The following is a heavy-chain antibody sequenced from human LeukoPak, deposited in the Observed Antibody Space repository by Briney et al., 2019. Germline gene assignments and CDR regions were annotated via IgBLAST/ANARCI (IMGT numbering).Heavy chain of an antibody. CDR2: IIPIFGTA. Sequence: GASVKVSCKASGGTFISYAISWVRQAPGQGLEWMGGIIPIFGTANYAQKFQGRVTITADESTSTAYMELSSLRSEDTAVYYCARGIAVAGTPLDYWGQGTLVTVSS. CDR1: GGTFISYA. J-gene: IGHJ4*02. CDR3: ARGIAVAGTPLDY. D-gene: IGHD6-19*01. V-gene: IGHV1-69*13.